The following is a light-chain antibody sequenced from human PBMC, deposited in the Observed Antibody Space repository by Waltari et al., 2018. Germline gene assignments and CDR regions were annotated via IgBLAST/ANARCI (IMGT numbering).Light chain of an antibody. V-gene: IGLV1-44*01. Sequence: QSVLTQPPSASGTPGQRVTISCSGSSSHIGRNTVHWYQQLPGTAPKLLIYSNNQRPSGVPDRFSGSKSGTSASLAISGLQSEDEADYYCAAWDDSLNGLVVFGGGTKLTVL. CDR1: SSHIGRNT. J-gene: IGLJ2*01. CDR3: AAWDDSLNGLVV. CDR2: SNN.